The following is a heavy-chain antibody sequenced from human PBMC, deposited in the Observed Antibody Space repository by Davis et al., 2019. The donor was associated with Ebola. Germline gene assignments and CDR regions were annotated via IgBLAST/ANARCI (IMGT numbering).Heavy chain of an antibody. CDR1: GFTFSNYG. CDR2: ISYHGKNI. CDR3: AREDLRITIFEGNMDV. D-gene: IGHD3-3*01. V-gene: IGHV3-30*03. J-gene: IGHJ6*03. Sequence: GESLKISCVASGFTFSNYGMHWVRQAPGKGLEWVAFISYHGKNIPYADSVWGRFTISRDNSKNTLYLQMNSLRAEDTAVYYCAREDLRITIFEGNMDVWGKGTTVTVSS.